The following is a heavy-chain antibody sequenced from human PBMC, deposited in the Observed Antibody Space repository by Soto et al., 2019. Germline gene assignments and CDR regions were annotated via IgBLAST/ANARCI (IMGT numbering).Heavy chain of an antibody. D-gene: IGHD4-17*01. J-gene: IGHJ4*02. V-gene: IGHV1-18*01. Sequence: ASSKVSWKASGYTFNTYGITWVRQAPGQGLEWMGWINPYNGNTKFAQKLQDRVTMTTATSTSTAYMELASLRSDDTAVYYCARGCIAVTTHLCYWGQGTLVTVSS. CDR2: INPYNGNT. CDR1: GYTFNTYG. CDR3: ARGCIAVTTHLCY.